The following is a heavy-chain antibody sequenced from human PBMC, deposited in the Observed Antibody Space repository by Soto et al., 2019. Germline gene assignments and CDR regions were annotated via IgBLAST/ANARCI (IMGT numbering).Heavy chain of an antibody. Sequence: GGSLRLSCAASGFTFSSYGMHWVRQAPGKGLEWVAVIWYDGSNKYYADSVKGRFTISRDNSKNTLYLQMNSLRAEDTAVYYCARDWGLVSLENYYYGMDVWDKETTVTVSS. D-gene: IGHD3-16*01. CDR1: GFTFSSYG. V-gene: IGHV3-33*01. CDR3: ARDWGLVSLENYYYGMDV. CDR2: IWYDGSNK. J-gene: IGHJ6*04.